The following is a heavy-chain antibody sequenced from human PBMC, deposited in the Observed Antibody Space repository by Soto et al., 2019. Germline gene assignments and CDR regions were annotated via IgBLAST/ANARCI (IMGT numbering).Heavy chain of an antibody. J-gene: IGHJ6*02. V-gene: IGHV1-69*08. D-gene: IGHD2-2*01. CDR2: IIPILCIA. CDR3: ARDRCCSTSCYGYYYYGMHG. CDR1: GGTFSSYT. Sequence: QVQLVQSGAEVKKPGSSVKVSCKASGGTFSSYTISWVRQAPGQGLEWMGRIIPILCIANYAQKFQGRVTITADKSTSTAYMELSSLRSEDTAVYYCARDRCCSTSCYGYYYYGMHGWGQGTTVTVSS.